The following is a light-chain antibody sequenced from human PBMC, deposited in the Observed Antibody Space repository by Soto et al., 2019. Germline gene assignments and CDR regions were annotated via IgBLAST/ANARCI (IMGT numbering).Light chain of an antibody. CDR2: EVS. CDR1: SADVGGYNF. V-gene: IGLV2-8*01. J-gene: IGLJ1*01. CDR3: ASYAGSQNYV. Sequence: ALTQPPSASGSLGQSVTISCTGTSADVGGYNFVSWYQQHPGKAPKLMIFEVSQRPSGVPDRFSGSKSGNTASLTVSELQAEDEADYYCASYAGSQNYVFGTGTKVTVL.